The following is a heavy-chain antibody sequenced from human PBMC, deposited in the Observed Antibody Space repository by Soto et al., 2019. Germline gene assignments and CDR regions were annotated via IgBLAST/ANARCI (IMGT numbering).Heavy chain of an antibody. CDR2: ISYDGSNK. Sequence: GGSLRLSCAASGFTFSSYGMHWVRQAPGKGLEWVAVISYDGSNKYYADSVKGRFTISRDNSKNTLYLQMNSLRAEDTAVYYCAMPRDTDYHWFDPWGQGTLVTV. D-gene: IGHD5-12*01. CDR3: AMPRDTDYHWFDP. CDR1: GFTFSSYG. J-gene: IGHJ5*02. V-gene: IGHV3-30*03.